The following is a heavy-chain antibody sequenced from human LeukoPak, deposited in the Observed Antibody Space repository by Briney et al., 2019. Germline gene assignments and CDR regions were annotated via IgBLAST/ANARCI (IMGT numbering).Heavy chain of an antibody. V-gene: IGHV3-23*01. CDR3: AKHPWIAARPSPYYYYMDV. CDR1: GFTFSSYA. J-gene: IGHJ6*03. Sequence: GGSLRLSCAASGFTFSSYAMSWVRQAPGKGLEWVSAISGSGGSTYYADSVKGRFTISRDNSKNTLYLQMNSLRAEDTAVYYCAKHPWIAARPSPYYYYMDVWGKGTTVTVSS. D-gene: IGHD6-6*01. CDR2: ISGSGGST.